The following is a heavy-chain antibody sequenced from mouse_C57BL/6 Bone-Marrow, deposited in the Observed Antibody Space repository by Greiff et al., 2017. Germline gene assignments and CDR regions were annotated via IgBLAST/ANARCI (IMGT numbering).Heavy chain of an antibody. CDR2: IWSGGST. CDR1: GFSLTSYG. CDR3: ARRGLLGGYFDV. J-gene: IGHJ1*03. Sequence: VKLVESGPGLVQPSQSLSITCTVSGFSLTSYGVHWVRQSPGKGLEWLGVIWSGGSTDYTAAFISRLSISKDNSKSQIFFRMNSLQADDTAIYDWARRGLLGGYFDVWGTGTTVTVSS. D-gene: IGHD1-1*01. V-gene: IGHV2-2*01.